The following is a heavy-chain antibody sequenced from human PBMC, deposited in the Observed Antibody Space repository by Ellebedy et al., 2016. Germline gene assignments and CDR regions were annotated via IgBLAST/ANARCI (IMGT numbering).Heavy chain of an antibody. CDR3: YYGHYSGY. Sequence: GESLKISCVASGFTFRNFFMSWVRQAPGGGLEWISTISADGDIIFSADSVKGRFTTSRDNSRYTLYLQMDSLTAADTAVYYCYYGHYSGYWGQGTLVTVSS. CDR1: GFTFRNFF. J-gene: IGHJ4*02. CDR2: ISADGDII. D-gene: IGHD4-17*01. V-gene: IGHV3-23*01.